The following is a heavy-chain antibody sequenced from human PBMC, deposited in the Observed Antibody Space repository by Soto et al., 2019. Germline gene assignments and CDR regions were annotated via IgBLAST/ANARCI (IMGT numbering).Heavy chain of an antibody. Sequence: ASVHVSCKASGYTFTSYDINWVRQATGQGLEWMGWMNPNSGNTGYAQKFQGRVTMTRNTSISTAYMELSSLRSEDTAVYYCARFLWGALYAFDIWGQGTMVTVSS. D-gene: IGHD3-16*01. V-gene: IGHV1-8*02. CDR3: ARFLWGALYAFDI. CDR2: MNPNSGNT. J-gene: IGHJ3*02. CDR1: GYTFTSYD.